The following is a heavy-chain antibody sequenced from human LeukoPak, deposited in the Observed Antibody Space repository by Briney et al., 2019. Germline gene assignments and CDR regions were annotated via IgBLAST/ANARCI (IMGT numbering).Heavy chain of an antibody. D-gene: IGHD3-22*01. J-gene: IGHJ5*02. V-gene: IGHV1-3*01. CDR2: INAGNGNT. CDR3: ARDHYDSSGYYYWFDP. CDR1: GYTFTSYY. Sequence: ASVKVSCKASGYTFTSYYMHWVRQAPGQRLEWMGWINAGNGNTKYSQKFQGRVTITRDTSASTAYMELSSLRSEDTAVYYCARDHYDSSGYYYWFDPWGQGTLVTVSS.